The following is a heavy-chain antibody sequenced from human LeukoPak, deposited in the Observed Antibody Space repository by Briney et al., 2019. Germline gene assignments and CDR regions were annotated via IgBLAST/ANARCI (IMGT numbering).Heavy chain of an antibody. CDR3: AKESGSYFDAFDI. Sequence: PGASLRLSCAASGFTLSSYAMSWVRQAPGKGLEWVSAISGSGGSTYYADSVKGRFTISRDNSKNTLYLQMNSLRAEDTAVYYCAKESGSYFDAFDIWGQGTMVTVSS. V-gene: IGHV3-23*01. CDR2: ISGSGGST. J-gene: IGHJ3*02. CDR1: GFTLSSYA. D-gene: IGHD1-26*01.